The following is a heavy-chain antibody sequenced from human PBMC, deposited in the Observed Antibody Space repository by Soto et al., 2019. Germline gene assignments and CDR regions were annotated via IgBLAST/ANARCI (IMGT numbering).Heavy chain of an antibody. J-gene: IGHJ4*02. Sequence: SETLSLTCAVYGGTFSGYYWSWIRQPPGKGLEWFGEINHRGSTNYNPSLKSRVTISVDTSKNQFSLKLSSVTAADTAVYYCATTDAGDFDYWGQGTLVTVS. CDR1: GGTFSGYY. CDR2: INHRGST. CDR3: ATTDAGDFDY. V-gene: IGHV4-34*08. D-gene: IGHD1-1*01.